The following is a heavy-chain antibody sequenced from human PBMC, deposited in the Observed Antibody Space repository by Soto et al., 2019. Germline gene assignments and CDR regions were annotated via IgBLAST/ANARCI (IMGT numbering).Heavy chain of an antibody. V-gene: IGHV3-72*01. J-gene: IGHJ4*02. CDR1: GFTFSDYH. CDR2: ARNDPRARTT. Sequence: EMQLVESGGGLVQPGGSLRLSCAASGFTFSDYHMEWVRQAPGKGLEWIGRARNDPRARTTQHAASVRGRFITSRDDSENSLYLQMNSLKPEDTAVYYCVGSLQYWGQGTLVTVSS. CDR3: VGSLQY. D-gene: IGHD6-13*01.